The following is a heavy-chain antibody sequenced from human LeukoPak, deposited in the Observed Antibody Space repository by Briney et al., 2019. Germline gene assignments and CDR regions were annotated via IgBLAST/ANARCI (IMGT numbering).Heavy chain of an antibody. V-gene: IGHV4-59*06. CDR3: ASSYYYDSSGYYDLFDY. Sequence: SETLSLTCTVSGGSISSYYWSWIRQPPGKGLEWIGYIYYSGSTYYNPSLKSRVTISVDTSKNQFSLKLSSVTAADTAVYYCASSYYYDSSGYYDLFDYWGQGTLVTVSS. D-gene: IGHD3-22*01. CDR1: GGSISSYY. J-gene: IGHJ4*02. CDR2: IYYSGST.